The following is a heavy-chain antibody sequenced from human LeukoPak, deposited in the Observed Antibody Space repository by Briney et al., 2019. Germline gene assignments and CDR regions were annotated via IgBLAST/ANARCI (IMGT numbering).Heavy chain of an antibody. J-gene: IGHJ4*02. CDR3: ARRGVVAAPYFDY. V-gene: IGHV3-11*01. Sequence: PGGSLRLSCAASAFTFSDYYMTWIRQAPGKGLEWLSYISSSGSTIYYADSVKGRFTISRDNAKNSLFLHVNGLRAEDTAVYYCARRGVVAAPYFDYWGQGTLVTVSS. CDR1: AFTFSDYY. CDR2: ISSSGSTI. D-gene: IGHD2-15*01.